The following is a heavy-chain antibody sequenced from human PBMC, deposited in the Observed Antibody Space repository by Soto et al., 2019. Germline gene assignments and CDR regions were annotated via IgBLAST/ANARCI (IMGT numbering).Heavy chain of an antibody. CDR3: ASDVTKEYYYDRRGIGSPFDY. J-gene: IGHJ4*02. CDR2: ISFDGSTK. V-gene: IGHV3-33*05. CDR1: GFTFSKFG. D-gene: IGHD3-22*01. Sequence: QVQLVESGGGVVQPGRSLRLSCAASGFTFSKFGMHWVRQAPGKGLEWLAVISFDGSTKYHADSVKGRFTVSRDNSKNTLYLQMNSLRADDTAVYHCASDVTKEYYYDRRGIGSPFDYWGQGTLVTVSS.